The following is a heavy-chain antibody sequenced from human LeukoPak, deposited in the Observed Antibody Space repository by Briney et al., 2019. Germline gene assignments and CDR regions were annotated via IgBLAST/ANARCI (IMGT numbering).Heavy chain of an antibody. CDR1: GGSITSRSNY. J-gene: IGHJ4*02. Sequence: SETLSLTCTVSGGSITSRSNYWGWFRQPPGKGLEWIGTISDGGRTFYNPSLQSRVTLSLDSSKNHFALRLKSVTDADTAHYYCARRRGYHFDYWGQGTLVTISS. V-gene: IGHV4-39*02. CDR3: ARRRGYHFDY. CDR2: ISDGGRT. D-gene: IGHD3-10*01.